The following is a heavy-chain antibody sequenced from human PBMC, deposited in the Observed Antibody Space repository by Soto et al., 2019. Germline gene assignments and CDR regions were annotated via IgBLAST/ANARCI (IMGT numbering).Heavy chain of an antibody. D-gene: IGHD3-16*01. CDR3: ARSKYDYVWGSYARGHAFDI. V-gene: IGHV5-51*01. J-gene: IGHJ3*02. CDR1: GYSFTSYW. CDR2: IYPGDSDT. Sequence: GESLKISCKGSGYSFTSYWIGWVRQMPGKGLEWMGIIYPGDSDTRYSPSFQGQVTISADKSISTAYLQWSSLKASDTAMYYCARSKYDYVWGSYARGHAFDIWGQGTMVTVSS.